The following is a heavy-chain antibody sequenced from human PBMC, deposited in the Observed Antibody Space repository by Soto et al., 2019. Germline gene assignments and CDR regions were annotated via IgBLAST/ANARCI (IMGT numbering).Heavy chain of an antibody. CDR1: GGSFSGYY. D-gene: IGHD6-19*01. CDR3: AMLISVAGTWFDY. CDR2: INHSGST. J-gene: IGHJ4*02. Sequence: QVQLQQWGAGLLKPSATLSLTCAVYGGSFSGYYWSWIRQPPGKGLEWIGEINHSGSTNSHTSLQSLDTISVDTSKNQSSRKLSSVTAADTAVYYFAMLISVAGTWFDYGVQGTLVTFSS. V-gene: IGHV4-34*01.